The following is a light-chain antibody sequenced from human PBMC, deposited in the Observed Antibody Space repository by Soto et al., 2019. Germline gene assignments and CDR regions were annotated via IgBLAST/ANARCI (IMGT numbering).Light chain of an antibody. CDR3: QQSYSTPWT. Sequence: DIQMTQSPSSLSASVGVRVTITCRTSQTISNSLNWYQQKPGTAPKLLIYALSNLQSGVPSRFSGSGSGTDFTLTISSLQPEDFATYHCQQSYSTPWTFGQGTEVAIK. CDR2: ALS. V-gene: IGKV1-39*01. CDR1: QTISNS. J-gene: IGKJ1*01.